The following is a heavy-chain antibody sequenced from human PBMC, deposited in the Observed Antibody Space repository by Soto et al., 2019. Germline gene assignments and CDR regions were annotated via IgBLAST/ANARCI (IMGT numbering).Heavy chain of an antibody. Sequence: SETLSLTCTVSGGSISSYYWSWIRQPPRKGLEWIGYIYYSGSTNYNPSLKSRVTISVDTSKNQFSLKLSSVTAADTAVYYCARRYGGNFDYWGQGTLVTVSS. CDR1: GGSISSYY. V-gene: IGHV4-59*01. CDR3: ARRYGGNFDY. D-gene: IGHD1-26*01. J-gene: IGHJ4*02. CDR2: IYYSGST.